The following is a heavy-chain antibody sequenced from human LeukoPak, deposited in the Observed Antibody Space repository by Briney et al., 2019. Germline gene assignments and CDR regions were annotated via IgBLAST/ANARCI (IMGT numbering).Heavy chain of an antibody. V-gene: IGHV3-64*01. CDR2: ISSNGGST. Sequence: PGGSLGLSCAASGFTFSSYAMHWVRQAPGKGLEYVSAISSNGGSTYYANSVKGRFTISRDNSKNTLYLQMGSLRAEDMAVYYCARDREGATDYWGQGTLVTVSS. CDR1: GFTFSSYA. D-gene: IGHD1-26*01. J-gene: IGHJ4*02. CDR3: ARDREGATDY.